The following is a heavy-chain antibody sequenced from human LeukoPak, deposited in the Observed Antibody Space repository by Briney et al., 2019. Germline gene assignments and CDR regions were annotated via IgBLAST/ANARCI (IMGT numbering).Heavy chain of an antibody. V-gene: IGHV4-59*01. J-gene: IGHJ6*03. Sequence: SETLSLTCTVSGGSISSYYWSWIRQPPGKGLEWIGYIYYSGSTNYNPSLKSRVTISVDTSKDQFSLKLSSVTAADTAVYYCARAVVGMVTSYYYMDVWGKGTTVTVSS. D-gene: IGHD5-18*01. CDR3: ARAVVGMVTSYYYMDV. CDR1: GGSISSYY. CDR2: IYYSGST.